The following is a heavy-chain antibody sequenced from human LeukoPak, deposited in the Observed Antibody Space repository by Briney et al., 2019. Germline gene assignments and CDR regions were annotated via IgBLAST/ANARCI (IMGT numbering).Heavy chain of an antibody. CDR3: ARAGHITGTNLAIDY. V-gene: IGHV4-39*07. J-gene: IGHJ4*02. Sequence: NPSETLSLTCTVPGGSISSSSYYWGWIRQPPGKGLEWIGSIYYSGSTYYNPSLKSRVTISVDTSKNQFSLKLSSVTAADTAVYYCARAGHITGTNLAIDYWGQGTLVTVSS. CDR1: GGSISSSSYY. D-gene: IGHD1-20*01. CDR2: IYYSGST.